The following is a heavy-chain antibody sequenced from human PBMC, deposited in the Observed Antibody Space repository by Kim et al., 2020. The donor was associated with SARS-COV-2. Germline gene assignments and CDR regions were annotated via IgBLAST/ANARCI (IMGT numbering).Heavy chain of an antibody. Sequence: GGSLRLSCAASGFTFSSYSMNWVRQAPGKGLEWVSYISSSSSTIYYADSVKGRFTISRNNAKNSLYLQMNSLRAEDTAVYYCARVRWAAAGGLFDYWGQGTLVTVSS. CDR2: ISSSSSTI. V-gene: IGHV3-48*04. CDR1: GFTFSSYS. J-gene: IGHJ4*02. D-gene: IGHD6-13*01. CDR3: ARVRWAAAGGLFDY.